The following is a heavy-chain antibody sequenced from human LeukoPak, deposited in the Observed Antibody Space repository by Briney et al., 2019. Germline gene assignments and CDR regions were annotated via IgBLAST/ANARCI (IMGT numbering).Heavy chain of an antibody. D-gene: IGHD2-2*01. CDR1: GFTFSTYA. CDR3: AKDQALSLSSSRALDY. Sequence: GGSLRLSCVASGFTFSTYALSWVRQAPGEGLEWVSAISSSGGSPYYADSVNGRFTISRDNSKNTLYLQMNSLRAEDTALYYCAKDQALSLSSSRALDYWGQGTLVTVSS. V-gene: IGHV3-23*01. CDR2: ISSSGGSP. J-gene: IGHJ4*02.